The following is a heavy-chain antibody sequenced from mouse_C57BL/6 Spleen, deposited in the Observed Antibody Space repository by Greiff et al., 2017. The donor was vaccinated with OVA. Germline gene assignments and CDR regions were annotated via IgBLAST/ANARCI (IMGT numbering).Heavy chain of an antibody. D-gene: IGHD1-1*01. Sequence: QVHVKQSGAELVRPGASVTLSCKASGYTFTDYEMHWVKQTPVHGLEWIGAIDPETGGTAYNQKFKGKAILTADKSSSTAYMELRSLTSEDSAVYYCTRSYYYGSSYGFDYWGQGTTLTVSS. J-gene: IGHJ2*01. CDR2: IDPETGGT. V-gene: IGHV1-15*01. CDR1: GYTFTDYE. CDR3: TRSYYYGSSYGFDY.